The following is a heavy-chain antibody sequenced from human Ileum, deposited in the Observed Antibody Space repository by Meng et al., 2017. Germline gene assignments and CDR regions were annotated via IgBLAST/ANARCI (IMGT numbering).Heavy chain of an antibody. Sequence: QPQLQESGPGLVKPSEARSLTCMFSGGAISTSGYYWGWIRQPPGKGLEWIGGIGHSGITYYTPSLKSRVTVSIDTSKSQFSLKLTSVTAADTAVYYCVRSSGWVRTGFDPWGQGTLVTVSS. CDR2: IGHSGIT. D-gene: IGHD6-19*01. J-gene: IGHJ5*02. CDR1: GGAISTSGYY. CDR3: VRSSGWVRTGFDP. V-gene: IGHV4-39*01.